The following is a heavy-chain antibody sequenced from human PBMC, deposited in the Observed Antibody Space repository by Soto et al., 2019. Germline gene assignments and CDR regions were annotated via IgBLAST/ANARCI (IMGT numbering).Heavy chain of an antibody. J-gene: IGHJ6*02. CDR2: ISAYNGNT. CDR1: GYTLTSYG. V-gene: IGHV1-18*04. Sequence: ASVKVSCKASGYTLTSYGISWVRQAPGQVLEWMGWISAYNGNTNYAQKLQGRVTMTTDTSTSTAYMELRSLRSDDTAVYYCAREEVAVAGTHYYYYGMDVWGQGTTVTVSS. CDR3: AREEVAVAGTHYYYYGMDV. D-gene: IGHD6-19*01.